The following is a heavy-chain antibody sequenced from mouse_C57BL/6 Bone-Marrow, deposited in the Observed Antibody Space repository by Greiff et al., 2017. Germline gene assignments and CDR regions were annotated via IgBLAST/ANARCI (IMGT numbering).Heavy chain of an antibody. D-gene: IGHD1-1*01. V-gene: IGHV1-26*01. CDR2: INPNNGGT. J-gene: IGHJ1*03. CDR3: ARDYYDTGWYFDV. Sequence: VQLKQSGPELVKPGASVKISCKASGYTFTDYYMNWVKQSHGKSLEWIGDINPNNGGTRYNQKFKGKATLTVDKSSSTAYMELRSLTSEDSAVYYCARDYYDTGWYFDVWGTGTTVTVSS. CDR1: GYTFTDYY.